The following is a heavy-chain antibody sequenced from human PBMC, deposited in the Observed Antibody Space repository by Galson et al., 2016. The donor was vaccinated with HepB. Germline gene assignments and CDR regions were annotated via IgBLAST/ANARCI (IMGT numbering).Heavy chain of an antibody. V-gene: IGHV3-30-3*01. Sequence: SLRLSCAASGFTFSSFAMHWVRQAPGKGLEWVAFISHDGANTYYADSVKGRFTISRDNSDNTLYLTMNSLSPDDTAIFYCARRDSSKWLYYYYNYMDVWGEGTTVIVSS. D-gene: IGHD3-22*01. CDR3: ARRDSSKWLYYYYNYMDV. CDR1: GFTFSSFA. J-gene: IGHJ6*03. CDR2: ISHDGANT.